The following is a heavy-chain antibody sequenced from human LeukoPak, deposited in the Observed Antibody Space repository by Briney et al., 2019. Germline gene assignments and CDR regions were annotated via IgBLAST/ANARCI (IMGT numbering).Heavy chain of an antibody. CDR1: GYTFTGYY. D-gene: IGHD3-10*01. CDR2: ISAYNGNT. Sequence: ASVKVSCKASGYTFTGYYIHWVRQAPGQGLEWIGWISAYNGNTNYAQKLQGRVTMTTDTSTSTAYMELRSLRSDDTAVYYCAREADSYYYGSGSYSYWGQGTLVTVSS. CDR3: AREADSYYYGSGSYSY. V-gene: IGHV1-18*04. J-gene: IGHJ4*02.